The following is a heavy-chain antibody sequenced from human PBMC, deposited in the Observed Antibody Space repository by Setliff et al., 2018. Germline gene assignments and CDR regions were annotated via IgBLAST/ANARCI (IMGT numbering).Heavy chain of an antibody. J-gene: IGHJ5*02. Sequence: PSETLSLTCAAYGGTFSDYHWTWIRQPPGKGLEWIGEINHSGSTNYNPSLKSRVTISVDTSKNKFSLTMSSVTAADAAVYYCARGRNVAARLLDTWGQGSRVTVSS. V-gene: IGHV4-34*01. CDR2: INHSGST. D-gene: IGHD6-6*01. CDR1: GGTFSDYH. CDR3: ARGRNVAARLLDT.